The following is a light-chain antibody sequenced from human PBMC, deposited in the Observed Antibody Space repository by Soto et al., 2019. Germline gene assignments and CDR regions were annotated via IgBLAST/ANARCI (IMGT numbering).Light chain of an antibody. CDR3: QHYNSYSEA. Sequence: IQLTQSPSTLSGSVGDRVTISCRASQTISSCVDWYHQKTGKAPKLLIYNAYTLKSWVPSRVSCSGSVTEVTLTISSLQPDDFATYYCQHYNSYSEAFGQGTK. CDR2: NAY. V-gene: IGKV1-5*03. J-gene: IGKJ1*01. CDR1: QTISSC.